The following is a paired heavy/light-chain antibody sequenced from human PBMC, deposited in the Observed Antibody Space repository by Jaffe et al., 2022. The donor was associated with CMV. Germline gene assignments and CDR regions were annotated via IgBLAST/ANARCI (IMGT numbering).Heavy chain of an antibody. Sequence: QVTLKESGPVLVKPTETLTLTCTVSGLSLRDVKMGVSWIRQPPGKALEWLAHIFSNDEKSYSTSMKSRLTISKDTSKGPVVLTLANVDPVDTATYFCARGDYNSGWYYFDYWGQGTLVTVSS. J-gene: IGHJ4*02. D-gene: IGHD6-19*01. CDR3: ARGDYNSGWYYFDY. CDR2: IFSNDEK. V-gene: IGHV2-26*01. CDR1: GLSLRDVKMG.
Light chain of an antibody. CDR1: QSVSSN. CDR2: GAS. CDR3: QQHTNWPPVYS. J-gene: IGKJ2*01. V-gene: IGKV3-15*01. Sequence: EIVMTQSPATLSVSPGERATLSCRASQSVSSNLAWYQQKPGQAPRLLIYGASRRATGIPARFSGSGSGTEFTLTISSLQSEDFAVYYCQQHTNWPPVYSFGQGTKLEIK.